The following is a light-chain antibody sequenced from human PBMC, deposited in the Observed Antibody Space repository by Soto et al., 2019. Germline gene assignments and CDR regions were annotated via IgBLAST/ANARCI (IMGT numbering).Light chain of an antibody. CDR1: QDIDNS. Sequence: IQLTQSPSSLSASVGETVTITCRASQDIDNSLNWYQHKPGKAPKLLVYAVSFLETGVPSRFRGRGSGTVFSLTINSLQSDDFATYYCEQHDGRPTMTFGQGTRLDSK. CDR2: AVS. CDR3: EQHDGRPTMT. V-gene: IGKV1-33*01. J-gene: IGKJ5*01.